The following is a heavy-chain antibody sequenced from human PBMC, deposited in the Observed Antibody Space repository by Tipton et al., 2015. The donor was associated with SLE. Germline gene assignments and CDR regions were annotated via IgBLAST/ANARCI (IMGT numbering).Heavy chain of an antibody. CDR3: VKDGSSSSFYYFDY. Sequence: GSLRLSCSASGFTFSSYAMHWVRQAPGKGLEYVSAISSNGGSTYYADSVKGRFTISRDNSKNTLYLQMSSLRAEDTAVCYCVKDGSSSSFYYFDYWGQGTLVTVSS. CDR2: ISSNGGST. CDR1: GFTFSSYA. V-gene: IGHV3-64D*06. D-gene: IGHD6-6*01. J-gene: IGHJ4*02.